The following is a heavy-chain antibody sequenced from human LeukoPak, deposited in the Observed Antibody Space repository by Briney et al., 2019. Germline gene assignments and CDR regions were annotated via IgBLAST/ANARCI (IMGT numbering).Heavy chain of an antibody. CDR3: ARDRPRGGSDAGRDAFDI. V-gene: IGHV4-4*07. CDR2: IYTSGST. Sequence: PSETLSLTCNVSGASIRSYYWSWIRQPAGKGLEWIGRIYTSGSTNYNPSLKSRVTISVDTSKNQFSLKLSSVTAADTAVYYCARDRPRGGSDAGRDAFDIWGQGTMVTVSS. CDR1: GASIRSYY. D-gene: IGHD3-16*01. J-gene: IGHJ3*02.